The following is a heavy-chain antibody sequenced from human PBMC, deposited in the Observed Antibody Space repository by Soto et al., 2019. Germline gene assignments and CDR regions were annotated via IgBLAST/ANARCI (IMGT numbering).Heavy chain of an antibody. D-gene: IGHD2-21*02. CDR2: ISSSSSYI. Sequence: EVQLVESGGGLVKPGGSLRLSCAASGFTFSSYSMNWVRQAPGKGLEWVSSISSSSSYIYYADSVKGRFTISRDNAKNSLYLQMNSLRAEETAVYYCASCGGDCSPPGHEGWAQGTLVTVSS. V-gene: IGHV3-21*01. CDR3: ASCGGDCSPPGHEG. CDR1: GFTFSSYS. J-gene: IGHJ4*02.